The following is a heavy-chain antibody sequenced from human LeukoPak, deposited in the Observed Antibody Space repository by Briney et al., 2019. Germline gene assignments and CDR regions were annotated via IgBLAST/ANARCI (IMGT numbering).Heavy chain of an antibody. D-gene: IGHD3-3*01. J-gene: IGHJ6*03. Sequence: SETLSLTCTVSGGSTSSYYWSWIRQPPGKGLEWIGYIYTSGSTNYNPSLKSRVTISVDTSKNQFSLKLSSVTAADTAVYYCASRHYDFWSGYYHKPDYYYYMDVWGKGTTVTASS. CDR2: IYTSGST. CDR1: GGSTSSYY. CDR3: ASRHYDFWSGYYHKPDYYYYMDV. V-gene: IGHV4-4*09.